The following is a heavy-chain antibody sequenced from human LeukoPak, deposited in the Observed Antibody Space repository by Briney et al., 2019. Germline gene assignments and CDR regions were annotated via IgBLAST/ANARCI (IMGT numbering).Heavy chain of an antibody. J-gene: IGHJ4*01. CDR1: GYTFTSYG. CDR3: ARDLKGNYPPDY. Sequence: ASVKVSCKASGYTFTSYGMSWVRQSPGQGLEWMGWISAYNGNTNYAQKLQGRVTMTTDKSTSTASMELRSLRSDDPAVYYCARDLKGNYPPDYWGQGTLVTVSS. V-gene: IGHV1-18*01. CDR2: ISAYNGNT. D-gene: IGHD1-7*01.